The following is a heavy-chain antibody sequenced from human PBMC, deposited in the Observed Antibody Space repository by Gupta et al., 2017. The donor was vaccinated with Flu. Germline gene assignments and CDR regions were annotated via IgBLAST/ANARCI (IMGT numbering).Heavy chain of an antibody. CDR2: ISGSSSST. D-gene: IGHD4-23*01. J-gene: IGHJ4*02. CDR1: RFTFSSYA. CDR3: AKDVLSVVTDGSRFDY. V-gene: IGHV3-23*01. Sequence: EVQLLESGGGLVQPGGSLRLSGTSSRFTFSSYAMSWVRQAPVKGLEWVSAISGSSSSTYYAGYVTGRFTISRDISKNTLYLQMNSLRAEDSAVYYCAKDVLSVVTDGSRFDYWGQGTLVTVSS.